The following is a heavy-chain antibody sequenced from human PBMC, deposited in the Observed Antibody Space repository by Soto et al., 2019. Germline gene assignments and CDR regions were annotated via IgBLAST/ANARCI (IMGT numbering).Heavy chain of an antibody. Sequence: QVQLQESGPGLVKPSETLSLTCTVSGGSISSYYWSWIRQPPGKGLEWIGYIYYSGSTNYNPSLKSRVTITVDTSKTQFSLKLSSVTAAAPAVYYCARRWGAAVDYWGQGTLVTVSS. CDR1: GGSISSYY. CDR2: IYYSGST. J-gene: IGHJ4*02. CDR3: ARRWGAAVDY. D-gene: IGHD1-26*01. V-gene: IGHV4-59*08.